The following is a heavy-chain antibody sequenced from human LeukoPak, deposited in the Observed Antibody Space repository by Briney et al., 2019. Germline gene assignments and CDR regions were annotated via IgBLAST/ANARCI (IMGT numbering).Heavy chain of an antibody. D-gene: IGHD1-26*01. J-gene: IGHJ4*02. CDR1: GFTLSSYE. V-gene: IGHV3-23*01. Sequence: PGGSLRLSCTASGFTLSSYEMSWIRQAPGKGLEWVSSIDYSGGDTHYADSVKGRFTISRDNSKNTLYLQLSSLRGDDTAVYYCAKDLVGATMGDYFDFWGQGTLVTVSS. CDR3: AKDLVGATMGDYFDF. CDR2: IDYSGGDT.